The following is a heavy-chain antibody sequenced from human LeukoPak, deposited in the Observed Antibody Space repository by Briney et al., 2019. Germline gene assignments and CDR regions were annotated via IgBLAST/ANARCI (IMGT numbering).Heavy chain of an antibody. V-gene: IGHV1-2*02. D-gene: IGHD5-18*01. Sequence: ASVKVSCKASGYTFTGYYMHWVRQAPGQGLEWMGWINLNSGGTNYAQKFQGRVTMTRDTSISTAYMELSRLRSDDTAVYYCARGGPPIQLWPYYYYYGMDVWGQGTTVTVSS. J-gene: IGHJ6*02. CDR1: GYTFTGYY. CDR3: ARGGPPIQLWPYYYYYGMDV. CDR2: INLNSGGT.